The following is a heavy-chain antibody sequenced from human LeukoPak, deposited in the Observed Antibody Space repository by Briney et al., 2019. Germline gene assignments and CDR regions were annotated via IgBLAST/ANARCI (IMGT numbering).Heavy chain of an antibody. CDR3: ARAGSTAMAN. D-gene: IGHD5-18*01. V-gene: IGHV1-69*13. J-gene: IGHJ4*02. CDR1: GYTFTSYY. Sequence: SVKVSCKASGYTFTSYYMHWVRQAPGQGLEWMGGIIPIFGTANYAQKFQGRVTITADESTSTAYMELSSLRSEDTAVYYCARAGSTAMANWGQGTLVTVSS. CDR2: IIPIFGTA.